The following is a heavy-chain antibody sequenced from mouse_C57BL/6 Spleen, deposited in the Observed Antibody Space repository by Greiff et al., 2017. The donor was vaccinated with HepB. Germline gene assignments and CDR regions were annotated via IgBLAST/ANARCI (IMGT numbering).Heavy chain of an antibody. J-gene: IGHJ4*01. V-gene: IGHV5-9-1*02. Sequence: DVMLVESGEGLVKPGGSLKLSCAASGFTFSSYAMSWVRQTPEKRLEWVAYISSGGDYIYYADTVKGRFTISRDNARNNLYLQMSSLKSEDTAMYYCTREGTTFYAMDYWGQGTSVTVSS. D-gene: IGHD2-12*01. CDR3: TREGTTFYAMDY. CDR1: GFTFSSYA. CDR2: ISSGGDYI.